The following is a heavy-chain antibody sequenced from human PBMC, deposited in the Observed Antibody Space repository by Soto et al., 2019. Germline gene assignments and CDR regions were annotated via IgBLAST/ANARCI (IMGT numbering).Heavy chain of an antibody. V-gene: IGHV3-23*01. CDR2: ITSNGDST. CDR1: GFDFNKYA. CDR3: AKDSPPYTTSPFYFDS. Sequence: GGSLRLSCAAFGFDFNKYAMTWVRQAPGKGLQWVSSITSNGDSTYYADSVKGRFTTSRDNSKNTLYLQMNSLRADDTAVFYCAKDSPPYTTSPFYFDSWGQGTLVTVSS. D-gene: IGHD2-2*02. J-gene: IGHJ4*02.